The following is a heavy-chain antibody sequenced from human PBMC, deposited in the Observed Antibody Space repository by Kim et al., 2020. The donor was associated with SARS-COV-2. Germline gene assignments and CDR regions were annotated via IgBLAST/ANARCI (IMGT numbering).Heavy chain of an antibody. CDR3: ASYSSPYRMSVD. CDR1: GGSFSGYY. Sequence: SETLSLTCAVYGGSFSGYYWSWIRQPPGKGLEWIGEINHSGSTNYNPSLKSRVTISVDTSKNQFSLKLSSVTAADTAVYYCASYSSPYRMSVDWGQGTLVTVSS. D-gene: IGHD6-13*01. CDR2: INHSGST. J-gene: IGHJ4*02. V-gene: IGHV4-34*01.